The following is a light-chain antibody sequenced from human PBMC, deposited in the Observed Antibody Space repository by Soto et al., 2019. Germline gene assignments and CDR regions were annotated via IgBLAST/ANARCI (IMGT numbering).Light chain of an antibody. CDR1: RGINSY. J-gene: IGKJ1*01. CDR2: TAS. CDR3: QQSYSTPRT. V-gene: IGKV1-9*01. Sequence: DIQLTQSPSFLSASVGDRVTVTCRASRGINSYLAWYQQKPGKAPKLLIYTASTLQSGVPSRFSGSGSGTEFTLTITSLQPEDFATYYCQQSYSTPRTFGQGTKVDIK.